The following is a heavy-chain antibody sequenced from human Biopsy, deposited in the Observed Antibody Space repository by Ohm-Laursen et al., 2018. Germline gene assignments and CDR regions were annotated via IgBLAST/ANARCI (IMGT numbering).Heavy chain of an antibody. V-gene: IGHV1-2*02. CDR2: INAKTGDT. CDR3: TRGGYYYDSLAYYYWFDP. Sequence: ASVKVSCKASGYTFTGYHVHWVRQAPAQGLEWMGWINAKTGDTNYAQKFQGRVTMTRDTSISTAYVDLSRLGSDDTAVYYCTRGGYYYDSLAYYYWFDPWGQGTLVTVSS. CDR1: GYTFTGYH. D-gene: IGHD3-22*01. J-gene: IGHJ5*02.